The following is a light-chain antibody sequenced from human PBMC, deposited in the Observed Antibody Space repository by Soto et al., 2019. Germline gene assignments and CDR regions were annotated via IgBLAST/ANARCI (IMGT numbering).Light chain of an antibody. Sequence: DIQMTQSPSSLSASVGDRFTITCRASQGISNNLVWYQHKPGEAPMLLIYSASTLQSGVPSRFSGSGSGTDFTLTISSLQPEDVATYYCQKYSSAPPTFGQGTKGDIK. CDR3: QKYSSAPPT. CDR2: SAS. J-gene: IGKJ1*01. V-gene: IGKV1-27*01. CDR1: QGISNN.